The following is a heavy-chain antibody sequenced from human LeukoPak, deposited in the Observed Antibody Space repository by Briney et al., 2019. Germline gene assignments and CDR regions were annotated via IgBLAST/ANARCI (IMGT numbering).Heavy chain of an antibody. CDR3: ARNGTSSYFDY. V-gene: IGHV4-38-2*01. CDR1: GYSISSGYY. D-gene: IGHD2-2*01. J-gene: IGHJ4*02. Sequence: PSETLSLTCAVSGYSISSGYYWGWIRQAPGEGLEWIGSIYHSGSTHYNPSLKSRVTISVDTPKNQFSLKLSAVTAADTAVYYCARNGTSSYFDYWGQGTLVTVSS. CDR2: IYHSGST.